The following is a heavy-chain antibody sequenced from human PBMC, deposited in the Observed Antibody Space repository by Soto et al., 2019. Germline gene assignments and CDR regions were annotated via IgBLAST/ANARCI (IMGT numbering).Heavy chain of an antibody. J-gene: IGHJ3*02. CDR2: IRSKAYGVTT. V-gene: IGHV3-49*03. D-gene: IGHD1-26*01. CDR1: GFTFGDYA. Sequence: GGSLRLSCTASGFTFGDYAMSWFRQAPGKGLEWVGFIRSKAYGVTTEYAASVKGRFTISRDDSKSIAYLQMNSLKTEDTAVYYCTRDYGSDTLVGATHDAFDIWGQGTMVTVSS. CDR3: TRDYGSDTLVGATHDAFDI.